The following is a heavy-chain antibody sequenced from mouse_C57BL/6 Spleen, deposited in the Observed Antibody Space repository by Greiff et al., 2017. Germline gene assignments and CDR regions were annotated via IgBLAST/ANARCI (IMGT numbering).Heavy chain of an antibody. Sequence: EVQLQESGPGMVKPSQSLSLSCTVSGYSITSGYDWHWIRHFPGNKLEWMGYISYSGSTNYNPSLKSRISITHDTSKNHFFLKLNSVTTEDTATYYCAREGDYYGSSYWCFDVWGTGTTVTVSS. D-gene: IGHD1-1*01. J-gene: IGHJ1*03. CDR1: GYSITSGYD. CDR2: ISYSGST. V-gene: IGHV3-1*01. CDR3: AREGDYYGSSYWCFDV.